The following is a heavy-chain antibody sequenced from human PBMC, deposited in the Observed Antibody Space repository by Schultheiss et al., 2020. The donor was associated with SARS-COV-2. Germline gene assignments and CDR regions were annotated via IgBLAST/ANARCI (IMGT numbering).Heavy chain of an antibody. J-gene: IGHJ5*02. V-gene: IGHV4-59*08. Sequence: LSLTCTVSGGSISSYYWSWIRQPAGKGLEWIGYIYYSGSTNYNPSLKSRVTISVDTSKNQFSLKLSSVTAADTAVYYCARHSDTAMERDNLGIDPWGQGTLVTVPS. CDR1: GGSISSYY. D-gene: IGHD5-18*01. CDR3: ARHSDTAMERDNLGIDP. CDR2: IYYSGST.